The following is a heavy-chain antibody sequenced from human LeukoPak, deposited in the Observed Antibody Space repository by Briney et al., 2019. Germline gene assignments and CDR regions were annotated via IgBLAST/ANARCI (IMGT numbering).Heavy chain of an antibody. CDR1: GGSFSGYY. CDR2: INHSGST. Sequence: SETLSLTCAVYGGSFSGYYWSWIRQPPGKGLEWIGEINHSGSTNYNPSLKSRVTISVDTSKNQFSLKLSSVTAADTAVYYCARDMITFGGVIVRDEYYFDYWGQGTLVTVSS. CDR3: ARDMITFGGVIVRDEYYFDY. J-gene: IGHJ4*02. V-gene: IGHV4-34*01. D-gene: IGHD3-16*02.